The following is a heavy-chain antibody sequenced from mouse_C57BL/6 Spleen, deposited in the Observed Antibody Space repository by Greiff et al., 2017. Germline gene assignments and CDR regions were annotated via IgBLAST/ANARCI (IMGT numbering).Heavy chain of an antibody. D-gene: IGHD2-4*01. CDR2: IYPGDGDT. J-gene: IGHJ2*01. V-gene: IGHV1-82*01. Sequence: QVQLKQSGPELVKPGASVKISCKASGYAFSSSWMNWVKQRPGKGLEWIGRIYPGDGDTNYNGKFKGKATLTADKSSSTAYMQLSSLTSEDSAVYFCARGGTMSFDYWGQGTTLTVSS. CDR3: ARGGTMSFDY. CDR1: GYAFSSSW.